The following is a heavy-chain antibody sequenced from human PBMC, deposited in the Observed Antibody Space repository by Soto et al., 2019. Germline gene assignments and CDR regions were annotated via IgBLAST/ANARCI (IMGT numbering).Heavy chain of an antibody. J-gene: IGHJ6*02. Sequence: QLQLKESGPGLVQTSGTLTLTCAVSGGSIISTNWWSWVRQPPVKGLEWIGEICHNVSTDYKPSLKSRVSISVSKCTKHVCLKFTSVTAAHPGMYFCGRGLGTSYGMDVWVQGTAGNVAS. V-gene: IGHV4-4*02. CDR2: ICHNVST. D-gene: IGHD3-16*01. CDR3: GRGLGTSYGMDV. CDR1: GGSIISTNW.